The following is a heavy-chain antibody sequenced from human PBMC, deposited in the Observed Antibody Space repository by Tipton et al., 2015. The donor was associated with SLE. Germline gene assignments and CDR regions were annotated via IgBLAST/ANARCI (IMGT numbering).Heavy chain of an antibody. D-gene: IGHD1-26*01. J-gene: IGHJ4*02. V-gene: IGHV4-4*07. Sequence: TLSLTCTVSGVSISNFYWSWIRQPAGKGLEWIGLVYSSGSTIYNPSLKSRITLSLDTSTNQFSLRVNSVTAAETAVYYCARGGGGDYDYWGKGTLVTVSS. CDR2: VYSSGST. CDR3: ARGGGGDYDY. CDR1: GVSISNFY.